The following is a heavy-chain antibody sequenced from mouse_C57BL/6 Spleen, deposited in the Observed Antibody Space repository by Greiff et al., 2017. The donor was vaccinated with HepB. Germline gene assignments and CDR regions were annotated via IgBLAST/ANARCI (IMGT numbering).Heavy chain of an antibody. CDR2: INPYNGGT. CDR3: AREGTTVVADYAMDY. D-gene: IGHD1-1*01. CDR1: GYTFTDYY. Sequence: EVQLQQSGPVLVKPGASVKMSCKASGYTFTDYYMNWVKQSHGKSLEWIGVINPYNGGTSYNQKFKGKATLTVDKSSSTAYMELNSLTSEDSAVYYGAREGTTVVADYAMDYWGQGTSVTVSS. V-gene: IGHV1-19*01. J-gene: IGHJ4*01.